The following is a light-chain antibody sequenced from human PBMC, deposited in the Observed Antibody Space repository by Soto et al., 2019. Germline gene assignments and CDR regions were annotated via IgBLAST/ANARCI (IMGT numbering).Light chain of an antibody. CDR1: SSDVGGYNF. J-gene: IGLJ1*01. Sequence: VLTQPASVSGSPGQSITISCTGTSSDVGGYNFVSWYQQHPDKAPKLMIYDVTNRPSGVSNRFSGSKSGNTASLTISGLQAEDEADYYCSSYTSISTYVFGTGTKSPS. CDR2: DVT. V-gene: IGLV2-14*01. CDR3: SSYTSISTYV.